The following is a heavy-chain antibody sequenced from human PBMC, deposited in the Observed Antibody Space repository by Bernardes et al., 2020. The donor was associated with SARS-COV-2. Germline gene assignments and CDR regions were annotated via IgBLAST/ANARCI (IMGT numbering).Heavy chain of an antibody. CDR3: ARGYAYYYDTTGNYPYVSFDV. D-gene: IGHD3-22*01. Sequence: ETLSLTCSVSGDSITSNYWGWIRQPPGKGLEWIGEIYFTGRTNYNPSLKSRVTISVATSKKVFSLNLRSVAAADTAVYYCARGYAYYYDTTGNYPYVSFDVWGQGTTVTVSS. V-gene: IGHV4-59*01. CDR2: IYFTGRT. CDR1: GDSITSNY. J-gene: IGHJ3*01.